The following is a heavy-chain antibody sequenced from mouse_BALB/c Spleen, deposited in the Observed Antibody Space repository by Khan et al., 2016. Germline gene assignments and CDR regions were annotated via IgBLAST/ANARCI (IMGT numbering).Heavy chain of an antibody. CDR3: ARSYKEPWLAY. V-gene: IGHV1-18*01. CDR2: INPYTGGT. Sequence: EVQLQESGPELVKPGASLKISCKASGYSFTGYTINWVKQSQGKNLEWIGLINPYTGGTIYNQKFKGKATLTVDKSSSTAYMELLSLTSEDSVVFYCARSYKEPWLAYWGQGTLVTVSA. CDR1: GYSFTGYT. J-gene: IGHJ3*01. D-gene: IGHD2-10*01.